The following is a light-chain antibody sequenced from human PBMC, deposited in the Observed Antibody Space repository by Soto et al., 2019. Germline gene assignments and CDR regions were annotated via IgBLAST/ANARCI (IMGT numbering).Light chain of an antibody. Sequence: DIQMTQSPSTLSGSVGDRVTITCRASQSISSWLAWYQQKPGKAPKLLIYKASSLESGVPSRFSGSGSGTEFTLTISSLQPDDFATYYCQQYNSYWTLGQGTKVDIK. CDR2: KAS. V-gene: IGKV1-5*03. CDR3: QQYNSYWT. J-gene: IGKJ1*01. CDR1: QSISSW.